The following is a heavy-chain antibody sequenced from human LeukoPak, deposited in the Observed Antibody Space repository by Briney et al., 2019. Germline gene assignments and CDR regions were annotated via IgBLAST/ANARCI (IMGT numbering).Heavy chain of an antibody. CDR3: AKGKWYSGTYHFDY. CDR2: IQSKSDGGTA. CDR1: GFTFINTW. D-gene: IGHD1-26*01. J-gene: IGHJ4*02. V-gene: IGHV3-15*05. Sequence: GGSLRFSCAASGFTFINTWMTWVRQAPGKGLEWVGRIQSKSDGGTADYAAPVKGRFTISRDNAKNSLYLQMNSLRAEDTALYYCAKGKWYSGTYHFDYWGQGTLVTVSS.